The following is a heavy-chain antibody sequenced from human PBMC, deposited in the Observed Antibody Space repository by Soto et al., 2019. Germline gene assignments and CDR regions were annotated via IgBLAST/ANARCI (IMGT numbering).Heavy chain of an antibody. CDR1: GGSFSGYY. Sequence: SETLSLTCAVYGGSFSGYYWSWIRQPPGQGLEWIGEINHSGSTNYNSSLKSRVTISVDTSKNQFSLKLSSVTAADTAVYYCARDPARGGGSYLGYFDYWGLGTLVTVSS. D-gene: IGHD1-26*01. CDR3: ARDPARGGGSYLGYFDY. J-gene: IGHJ4*02. V-gene: IGHV4-34*01. CDR2: INHSGST.